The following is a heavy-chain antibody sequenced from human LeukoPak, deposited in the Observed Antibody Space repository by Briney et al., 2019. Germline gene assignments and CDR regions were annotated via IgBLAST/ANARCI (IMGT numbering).Heavy chain of an antibody. V-gene: IGHV4-39*07. Sequence: KTSETLSLTCTVSGGSINTHFYYWGWIRQTPGKGLEWIGNMFYRGSTYYNPSLKSRVTISVDTSKNQFSLKLSSVTAADTAVYYCARDIPRSGYPLPDAFDIWGQGTMVTVSS. CDR1: GGSINTHFYY. CDR2: MFYRGST. CDR3: ARDIPRSGYPLPDAFDI. J-gene: IGHJ3*02. D-gene: IGHD3-3*01.